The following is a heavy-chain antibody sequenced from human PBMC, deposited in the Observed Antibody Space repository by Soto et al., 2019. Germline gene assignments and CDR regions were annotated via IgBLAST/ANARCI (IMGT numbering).Heavy chain of an antibody. CDR3: ARVVYYDILTGYWGYGMDV. CDR2: IYYSGST. J-gene: IGHJ6*02. D-gene: IGHD3-9*01. Sequence: SETLSLTCTVSGGSISSYYWSWIRQPPGKGLEWIGYIYYSGSTNYNPSLKSRVTISVDTSKNQFSLKLSSVTAADTAVYFCARVVYYDILTGYWGYGMDVWGQGTTVTVSS. CDR1: GGSISSYY. V-gene: IGHV4-59*01.